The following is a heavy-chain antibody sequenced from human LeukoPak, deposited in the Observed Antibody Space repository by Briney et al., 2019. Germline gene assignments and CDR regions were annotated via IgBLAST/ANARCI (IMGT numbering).Heavy chain of an antibody. CDR1: GYSFTSYW. D-gene: IGHD3-22*01. J-gene: IGHJ4*02. Sequence: PGESLKISCKGSGYSFTSYWIGWVRQMPGKGLEWMGIIYPGDSDTSYSPSFQGQVTISADKSISTAYLQWSSLKASDTAMYYCARSRTRYYYDSSGYYRDFDYWGQGTLVTVSS. V-gene: IGHV5-51*01. CDR2: IYPGDSDT. CDR3: ARSRTRYYYDSSGYYRDFDY.